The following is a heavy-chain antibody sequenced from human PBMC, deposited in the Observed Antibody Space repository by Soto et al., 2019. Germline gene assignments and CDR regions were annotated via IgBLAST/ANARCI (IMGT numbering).Heavy chain of an antibody. CDR2: IIPIFGPA. V-gene: IGHV1-69*01. Sequence: QVQLVQSGAEVKKPGSSVKVSCKASGGTFSSYAISWVRQAPGQGLEWMGGIIPIFGPANYAQKFQGRVTITADESTSTADMELSSLRAEDTAVYYCARVEVVVVASTMEAFDIWGQGTMVTVSS. J-gene: IGHJ3*02. D-gene: IGHD2-15*01. CDR1: GGTFSSYA. CDR3: ARVEVVVVASTMEAFDI.